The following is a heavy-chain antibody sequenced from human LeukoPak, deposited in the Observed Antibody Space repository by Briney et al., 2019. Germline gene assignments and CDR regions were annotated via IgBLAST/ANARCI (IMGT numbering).Heavy chain of an antibody. V-gene: IGHV1-8*01. CDR2: MSPNSGDT. D-gene: IGHD7-27*01. CDR3: ARGPPNWGYDY. CDR1: GYTLTSYD. J-gene: IGHJ4*02. Sequence: RASVKVSCKASGYTLTSYDFNWVRQATGQRPEWMGWMSPNSGDTGYAQKFQDRVTMTRNTSISTAYMELSSLRSDDTAVYYCARGPPNWGYDYWGPGTLVTVSS.